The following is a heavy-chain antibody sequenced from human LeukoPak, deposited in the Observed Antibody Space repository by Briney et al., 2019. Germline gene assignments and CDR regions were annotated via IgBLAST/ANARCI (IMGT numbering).Heavy chain of an antibody. V-gene: IGHV1-3*01. CDR2: INAGNGNT. D-gene: IGHD3-3*01. Sequence: ASVKLSCKASGYPFTGYAMQWVRQAPGQRLEWMGWINAGNGNTKYSQKFQGRFTITRDTSAGTAYMDLRSLRSEDTAVYYCARGFWNRGTWGPYYFDYWGQGTLVTVSS. J-gene: IGHJ4*02. CDR3: ARGFWNRGTWGPYYFDY. CDR1: GYPFTGYA.